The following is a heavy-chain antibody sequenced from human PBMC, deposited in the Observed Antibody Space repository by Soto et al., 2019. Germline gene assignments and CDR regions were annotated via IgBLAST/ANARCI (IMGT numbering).Heavy chain of an antibody. Sequence: PGGSLRLSCAASGFTFSDYYMSWIRQAPGKGLEWVSYISSSSSYTNYADSVKGRFTISRDNAKNSLYLQMNSLRAEDTAVYYCARGRSGYYYGEFDYWGQGTLVTVSS. J-gene: IGHJ4*02. CDR3: ARGRSGYYYGEFDY. CDR2: ISSSSSYT. D-gene: IGHD3-22*01. CDR1: GFTFSDYY. V-gene: IGHV3-11*05.